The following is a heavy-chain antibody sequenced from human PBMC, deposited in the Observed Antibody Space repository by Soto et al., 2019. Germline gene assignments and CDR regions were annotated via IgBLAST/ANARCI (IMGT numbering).Heavy chain of an antibody. CDR1: GGSISSSSYY. J-gene: IGHJ4*02. V-gene: IGHV4-39*01. D-gene: IGHD3-3*01. Sequence: PSETLSLTCTVSGGSISSSSYYWGWIRQPPGKGLEWIGSIYYSGSTYYNPSLKSRVTISVDTSKNQFSLKLSSVTAADTAVYYCARQDSGAYYHFLFDYWGQGTLVTVSS. CDR3: ARQDSGAYYHFLFDY. CDR2: IYYSGST.